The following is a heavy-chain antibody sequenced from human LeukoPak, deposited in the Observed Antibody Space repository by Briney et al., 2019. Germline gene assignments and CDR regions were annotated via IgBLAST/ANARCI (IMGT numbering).Heavy chain of an antibody. D-gene: IGHD3-22*01. CDR2: INPNSGGT. V-gene: IGHV1-2*02. Sequence: GASVKVSCKASGYTFTGYYMHWVRQAPGQGLEWMGWINPNSGGTNYAQKFQGRVTMTRDTSISTAYMELSRLRSDDTAVYYCARDRVYDSSGYSVPLGAFDIWGQGTMVTVSS. CDR1: GYTFTGYY. CDR3: ARDRVYDSSGYSVPLGAFDI. J-gene: IGHJ3*02.